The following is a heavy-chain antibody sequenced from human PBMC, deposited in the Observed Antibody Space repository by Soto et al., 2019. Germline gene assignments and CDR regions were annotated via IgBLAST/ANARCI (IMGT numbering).Heavy chain of an antibody. V-gene: IGHV4-30-2*01. Sequence: SETLSLTCAVSGGSISSGGYSWSWIRQPPGKGLEWIGYIYHSGSIYYNPSLKSRVTISVDRSKNQFSLKLSSVTAADTAVYYCAREGYSYAQVEPWGQGTLVNVS. CDR2: IYHSGSI. J-gene: IGHJ5*02. CDR1: GGSISSGGYS. CDR3: AREGYSYAQVEP. D-gene: IGHD5-18*01.